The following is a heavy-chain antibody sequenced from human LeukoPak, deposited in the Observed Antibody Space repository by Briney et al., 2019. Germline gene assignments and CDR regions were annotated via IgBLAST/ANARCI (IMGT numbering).Heavy chain of an antibody. Sequence: SETLSLTCTVSGGSISRYYWSWIRQPAGKGQEWIGRIYTSGSTNYNPSLKSRVTMSVDTSKNQFSLKLSSVTAADAAVYYCARWRDYYDSSGYYYGNWFDPWGQGTLVTVSS. J-gene: IGHJ5*02. CDR2: IYTSGST. CDR3: ARWRDYYDSSGYYYGNWFDP. CDR1: GGSISRYY. V-gene: IGHV4-4*07. D-gene: IGHD3-22*01.